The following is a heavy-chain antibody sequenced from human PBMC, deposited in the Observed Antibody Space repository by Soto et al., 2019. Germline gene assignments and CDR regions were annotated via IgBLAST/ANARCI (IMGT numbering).Heavy chain of an antibody. V-gene: IGHV1-69*08. D-gene: IGHD3-10*01. CDR2: IIHLLNIP. J-gene: IGHJ6*02. CDR3: ARDRGLVSAVGGKMVNHYGLDV. Sequence: QVQLVQSGAEVKKPGSSVKVSCKSSGGTFSRNTISWVRQAPGQGLEWMGRIIHLLNIPNYAQNFQGRVMMTADRSTTTVYMEVSSLKSEDTAVYYCARDRGLVSAVGGKMVNHYGLDVWGQGTTVTVSS. CDR1: GGTFSRNT.